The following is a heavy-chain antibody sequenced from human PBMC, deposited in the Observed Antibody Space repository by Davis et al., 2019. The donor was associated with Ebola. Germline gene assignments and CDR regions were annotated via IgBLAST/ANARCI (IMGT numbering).Heavy chain of an antibody. CDR3: ARRSAYDFWSGYGY. Sequence: GESLKISCKGSGYSFSNFWIGWVRQMPGKGLEWMGIIYPGDSDTRYSPSFQGQVTISADKSIATAYLQWSSLKASDTAMYYCARRSAYDFWSGYGYWGQGTLVTVSS. J-gene: IGHJ4*02. CDR1: GYSFSNFW. CDR2: IYPGDSDT. D-gene: IGHD3-3*01. V-gene: IGHV5-51*01.